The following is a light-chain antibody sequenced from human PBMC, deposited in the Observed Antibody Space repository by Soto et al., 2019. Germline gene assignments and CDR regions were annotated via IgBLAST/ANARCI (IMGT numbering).Light chain of an antibody. CDR1: QSVSSY. CDR3: QQRSIWPPDT. J-gene: IGKJ2*01. CDR2: DAS. Sequence: EIVLTQSPATLSLSPGERATLSSRASQSVSSYLAWYQQKPGQAPRLLIYDASNRATGIPARFSGSGSGTDFTLTISSLEPEVFAVYYCQQRSIWPPDTFGQGTKLEIK. V-gene: IGKV3-11*01.